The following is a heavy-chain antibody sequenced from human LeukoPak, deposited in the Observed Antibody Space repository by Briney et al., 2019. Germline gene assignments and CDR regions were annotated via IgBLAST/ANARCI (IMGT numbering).Heavy chain of an antibody. D-gene: IGHD3-16*02. CDR2: IYYSGST. J-gene: IGHJ6*03. CDR3: ARGNDYVWGSYRTYYMDV. CDR1: GGSISSYY. Sequence: PSETLSLTCTVSGGSISSYYWSWIRQPPGKGLEWIGYIYYSGSTNYNPSLKSRVTISVDTSKNQFSLTRSSVTAADPAVYYCARGNDYVWGSYRTYYMDVWGKGTTVTVSS. V-gene: IGHV4-59*01.